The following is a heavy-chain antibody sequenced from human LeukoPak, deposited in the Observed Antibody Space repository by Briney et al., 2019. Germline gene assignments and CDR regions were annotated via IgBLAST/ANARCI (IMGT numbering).Heavy chain of an antibody. CDR2: IYYSGST. J-gene: IGHJ6*02. CDR1: GGSISSSSYY. D-gene: IGHD1-26*01. CDR3: ARDSGRYLSLYYYYGIDV. Sequence: SETLSLTCTVSGGSISSSSYYWGWIRQPPGKGLEWIGSIYYSGSTYYNPSLKSRVTISVDTSKNQFSPKLSSVTAADTAVYYCARDSGRYLSLYYYYGIDVWGQGTTVTVSS. V-gene: IGHV4-39*02.